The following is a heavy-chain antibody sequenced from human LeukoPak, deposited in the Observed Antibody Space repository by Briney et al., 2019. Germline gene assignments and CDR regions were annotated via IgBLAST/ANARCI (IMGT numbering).Heavy chain of an antibody. J-gene: IGHJ4*02. Sequence: ASVKVSCKVSGYTLTELSMHWVRQAPGKGLEWMGGFDPEDGETIYAQKFQGRVTMTEDTSTDTAYMELSSLRSEDTAVYYCATAPLGGYYDSSGYSWYFDYWGQGTLDTVSS. CDR2: FDPEDGET. V-gene: IGHV1-24*01. D-gene: IGHD3-22*01. CDR3: ATAPLGGYYDSSGYSWYFDY. CDR1: GYTLTELS.